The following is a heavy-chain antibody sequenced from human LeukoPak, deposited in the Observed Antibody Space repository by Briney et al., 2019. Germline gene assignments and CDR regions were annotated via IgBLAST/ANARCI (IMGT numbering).Heavy chain of an antibody. Sequence: GGSLRLSCAASGFTFSSYSMNWVRQAPGKGLEWVSYISSSSSTIYYADSVKGRFTISRDKAKNSLYLQMNSLRAEDTAVYYCARDLDYCGGDCYYDYWGQGTLVTVSS. D-gene: IGHD2-21*02. CDR2: ISSSSSTI. CDR3: ARDLDYCGGDCYYDY. CDR1: GFTFSSYS. J-gene: IGHJ4*02. V-gene: IGHV3-48*01.